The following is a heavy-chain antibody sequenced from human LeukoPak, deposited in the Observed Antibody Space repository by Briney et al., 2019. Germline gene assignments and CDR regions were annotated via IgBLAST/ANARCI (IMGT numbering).Heavy chain of an antibody. Sequence: PSETLSLTCTVSGGSISSYYWSWIRQPPGKGLEWIGYIYYSGSTNYNPSLKSRVTISVDTSKNQFSLNLSSVTAADTAVYYCARYTYGYNDYWGQGILVTVSS. CDR2: IYYSGST. D-gene: IGHD5-18*01. CDR1: GGSISSYY. CDR3: ARYTYGYNDY. V-gene: IGHV4-59*12. J-gene: IGHJ4*02.